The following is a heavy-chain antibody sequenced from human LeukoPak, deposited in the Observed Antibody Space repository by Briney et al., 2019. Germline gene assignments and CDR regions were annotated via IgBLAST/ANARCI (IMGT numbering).Heavy chain of an antibody. V-gene: IGHV1-8*01. J-gene: IGHJ6*03. CDR1: GYTFTSND. D-gene: IGHD2-2*01. CDR3: ARGQRHCTSDSCLSYMDV. Sequence: GASVKVSCKASGYTFTSNDINGVRQATGQGLEWMGWMNANSGNTGYAQKFQGRVTMTRNTSISTAYMELSSLRSEDTAVYYCARGQRHCTSDSCLSYMDVWGKGTTVTVSS. CDR2: MNANSGNT.